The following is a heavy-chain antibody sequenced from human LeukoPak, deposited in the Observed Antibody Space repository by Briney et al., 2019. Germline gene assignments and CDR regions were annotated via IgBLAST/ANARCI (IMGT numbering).Heavy chain of an antibody. CDR2: ISYDGSSK. V-gene: IGHV3-30*04. J-gene: IGHJ4*02. CDR3: AREDYGDLFFDN. D-gene: IGHD4-17*01. Sequence: GRSLRLSCAASGFTFSTYAMHWVRQAPGKGLEWESVISYDGSSKYYADSVKGRFTISRDNAKTSLYLQMNSLRAEDTAIYYCAREDYGDLFFDNWGQGTLVTVSS. CDR1: GFTFSTYA.